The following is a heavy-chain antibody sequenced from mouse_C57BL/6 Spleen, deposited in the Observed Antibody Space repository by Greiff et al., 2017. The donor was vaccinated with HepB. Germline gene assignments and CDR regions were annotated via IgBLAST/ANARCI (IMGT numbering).Heavy chain of an antibody. CDR3: ARRITPGYYFDY. Sequence: EVKLQESGPELVKPGASVKIPCKASGYTFTDYNMDWVKQSHGKSLEWIGDIYPNNGGTIYNQKFKGKATLTVDKSSSTAYMELRSLTSEDTAVYYCARRITPGYYFDYWGQGTTLTVSS. V-gene: IGHV1-18*01. CDR1: GYTFTDYN. D-gene: IGHD2-4*01. J-gene: IGHJ2*01. CDR2: IYPNNGGT.